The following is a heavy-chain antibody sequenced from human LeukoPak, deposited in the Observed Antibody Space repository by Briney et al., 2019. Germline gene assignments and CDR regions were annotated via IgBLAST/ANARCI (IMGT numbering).Heavy chain of an antibody. J-gene: IGHJ4*02. CDR1: GGSIGSYY. CDR2: IYTSGST. CDR3: ARAKWFGELFLDY. Sequence: PSETLSLTCTVSGGSIGSYYWSWIRQPAGKGLEWIGRIYTSGSTNYNPSLKSRVTMSVDTSKNQFSLKLCSATAADTAVYYCARAKWFGELFLDYWGQGTLVTVSS. D-gene: IGHD3-10*01. V-gene: IGHV4-4*07.